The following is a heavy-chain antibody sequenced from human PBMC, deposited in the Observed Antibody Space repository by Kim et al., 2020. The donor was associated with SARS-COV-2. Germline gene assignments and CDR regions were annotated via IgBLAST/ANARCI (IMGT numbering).Heavy chain of an antibody. V-gene: IGHV3-13*01. J-gene: IGHJ6*02. CDR3: ARAAYSSSWSYYYGMDV. D-gene: IGHD6-13*01. Sequence: VKGRFTISSEDAKNSLYLQMNSLRAGDTAVYYCARAAYSSSWSYYYGMDVWGQGTTVTVSS.